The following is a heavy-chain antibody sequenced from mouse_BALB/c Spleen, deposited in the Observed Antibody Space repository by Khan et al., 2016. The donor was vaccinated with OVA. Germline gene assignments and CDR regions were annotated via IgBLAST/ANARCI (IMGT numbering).Heavy chain of an antibody. CDR1: GFTFSSYG. J-gene: IGHJ2*01. Sequence: EVKLEESGGGLVQPGGSLKLSCAASGFTFSSYGMSWVRQTPDKRLELVATINSNGGSTYYPDSVKGRFTISRDNAKNTLYLQMSSLKSEDTAMYYCARMARTINWGQGTMPTVSS. V-gene: IGHV5-6-3*01. CDR3: ARMARTIN. CDR2: INSNGGST.